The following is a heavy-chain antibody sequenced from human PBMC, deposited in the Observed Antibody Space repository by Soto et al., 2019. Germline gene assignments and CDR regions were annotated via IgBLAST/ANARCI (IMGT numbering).Heavy chain of an antibody. D-gene: IGHD1-1*01. CDR3: AKEGPITNWYFDY. CDR1: GFTFSNYG. V-gene: IGHV3-30*18. CDR2: ISYDGNVA. J-gene: IGHJ4*02. Sequence: QVQLVESGGGVVQPGRSLRLSCAASGFTFSNYGMHWVRQAPGKGLEWVIVISYDGNVAYYADSVKGRSTISRDNSKTTLYLQMNSLRTEDTAMYYCAKEGPITNWYFDYWGQGTLVTVSS.